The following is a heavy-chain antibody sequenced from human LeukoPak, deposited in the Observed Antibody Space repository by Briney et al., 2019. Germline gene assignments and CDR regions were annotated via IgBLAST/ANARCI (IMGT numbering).Heavy chain of an antibody. J-gene: IGHJ4*02. CDR3: AKDWGSVSSTSRSDY. CDR2: ISYDGSNK. D-gene: IGHD2-2*01. Sequence: PGGSLRLSCAASGFTFSSYGMHWVRQAPGKGQGWVAVISYDGSNKYYADSVKGRFTISRDNSKNTLYLQMNSLRAEDTAVYYCAKDWGSVSSTSRSDYWGQGTLVTVSS. CDR1: GFTFSSYG. V-gene: IGHV3-30*18.